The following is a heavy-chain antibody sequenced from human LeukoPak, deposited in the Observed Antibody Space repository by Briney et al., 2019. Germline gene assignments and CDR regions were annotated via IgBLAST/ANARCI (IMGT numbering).Heavy chain of an antibody. CDR1: GFTFSSYS. CDR3: ARTKTGSLDV. D-gene: IGHD1-14*01. J-gene: IGHJ6*02. CDR2: ISSSSSYI. V-gene: IGHV3-21*04. Sequence: GGSLRLSCAASGFTFSSYSMNWVRQAPGKGLEWVSSISSSSSYIYYADSVKGRFTISRDSSKNTLSLQMNSLRVEDTAIYYCARTKTGSLDVWGQGTTVTVSS.